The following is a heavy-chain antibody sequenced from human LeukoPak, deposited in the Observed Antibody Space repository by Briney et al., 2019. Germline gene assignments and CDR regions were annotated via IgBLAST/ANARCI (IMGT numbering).Heavy chain of an antibody. Sequence: GGSLRLSCAASGFTFSSYAMSWVRQAPGQGLEWVSAISDSGGSTYYADSVKGRFTISRDNSKNTLYLQMNGLRAEDTAVYYCAKQDIRSSAWYDWGQGTLVTVSS. D-gene: IGHD6-19*01. CDR1: GFTFSSYA. CDR2: ISDSGGST. J-gene: IGHJ4*02. V-gene: IGHV3-23*01. CDR3: AKQDIRSSAWYD.